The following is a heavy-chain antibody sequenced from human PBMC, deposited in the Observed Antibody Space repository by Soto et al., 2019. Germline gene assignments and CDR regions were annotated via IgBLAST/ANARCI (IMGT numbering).Heavy chain of an antibody. CDR1: GFPVSSNY. CDR2: IYSGGST. J-gene: IGHJ4*02. V-gene: IGHV3-53*01. Sequence: GGSLGLACAAYGFPVSSNYMSLVRQSPGKGLEWVSVIYSGGSTYYADSVKGRFTISRDNTKNSLSMQMNSLRAEDTAVYYCARVRHDQSYSDSNFDYWGQGTRVTVSS. CDR3: ARVRHDQSYSDSNFDY. D-gene: IGHD3-22*01.